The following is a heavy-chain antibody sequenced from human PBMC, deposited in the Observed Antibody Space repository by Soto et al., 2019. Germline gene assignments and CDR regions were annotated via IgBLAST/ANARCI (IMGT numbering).Heavy chain of an antibody. Sequence: PGESLKISCKGSGYSFPSYWIGWVRQMPGKGLEWMGIIYPGDSDTRYSPSFQGQVTISADKSISTAYLQWSSLKASDTAMYYCARHYHSSSWYKVYYYYGMDVWGQGTTVTAP. D-gene: IGHD6-13*01. CDR2: IYPGDSDT. J-gene: IGHJ6*02. CDR1: GYSFPSYW. V-gene: IGHV5-51*01. CDR3: ARHYHSSSWYKVYYYYGMDV.